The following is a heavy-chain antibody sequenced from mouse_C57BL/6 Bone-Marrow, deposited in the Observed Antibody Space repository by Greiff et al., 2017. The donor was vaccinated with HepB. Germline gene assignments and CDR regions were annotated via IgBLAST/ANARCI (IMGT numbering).Heavy chain of an antibody. CDR2: ISSGSSTI. J-gene: IGHJ3*01. Sequence: EVQLVESGGGLVKPGGSLKLSCAASGFTFSDYGMHWVRQAPEKGLEWVAYISSGSSTIYYADTVKGRFTISRDNAKNTLFLQMTSLRSEDSAIYFCARRGWYYGVWFSYWGQVTLVTVSA. CDR1: GFTFSDYG. D-gene: IGHD1-1*01. V-gene: IGHV5-17*01. CDR3: ARRGWYYGVWFSY.